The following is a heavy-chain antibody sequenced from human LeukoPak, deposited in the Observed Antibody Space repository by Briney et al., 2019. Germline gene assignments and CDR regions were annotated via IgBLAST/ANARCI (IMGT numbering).Heavy chain of an antibody. D-gene: IGHD3-3*02. V-gene: IGHV4-39*07. J-gene: IGHJ5*01. CDR3: ARDISISWFYS. Sequence: SETLSLTCTVSGASISSDSNYWAWVRQPPGKGLQWIGSIYHAGSPFCNPSLMSRVSISIDSSKNQFSLRLSSVPVADTALYYCARDISISWFYSWGQGTLVSVSS. CDR2: IYHAGSP. CDR1: GASISSDSNY.